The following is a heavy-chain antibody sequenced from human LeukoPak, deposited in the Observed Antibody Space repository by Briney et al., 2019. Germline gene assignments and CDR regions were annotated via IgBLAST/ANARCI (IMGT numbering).Heavy chain of an antibody. CDR1: GYSFTSYD. CDR2: MSPSNANA. D-gene: IGHD3-22*01. Sequence: GASVKVSCEASGYSFTSYDINWVRQAIGQGPEWMGWMSPSNANADYAQKFLGRVIMTRDTSINTAYMELTSLTSEDTAMYYCARGITAGYDYWGQGTLVTVSS. V-gene: IGHV1-8*01. CDR3: ARGITAGYDY. J-gene: IGHJ4*02.